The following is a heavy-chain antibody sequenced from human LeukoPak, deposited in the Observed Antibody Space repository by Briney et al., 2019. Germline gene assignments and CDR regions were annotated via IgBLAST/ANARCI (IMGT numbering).Heavy chain of an antibody. CDR2: ISYDGSNK. Sequence: PGGSLRLSCAASGFIFSTYGFHWVRQAPGKGLEWVAVISYDGSNKYYADSVKGRFTISRDNSKNTLYLQMNSLRAEDTAVYYCAKDRGGSSSWFDAFDIWGQGTMVTVSS. D-gene: IGHD6-13*01. V-gene: IGHV3-30*18. CDR1: GFIFSTYG. CDR3: AKDRGGSSSWFDAFDI. J-gene: IGHJ3*02.